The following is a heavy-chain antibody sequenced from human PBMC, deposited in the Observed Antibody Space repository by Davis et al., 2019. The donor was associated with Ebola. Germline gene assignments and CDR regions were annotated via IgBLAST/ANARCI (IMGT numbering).Heavy chain of an antibody. CDR1: GFTFSSYA. CDR3: AKVLGGWYFDV. V-gene: IGHV3-23*01. J-gene: IGHJ2*01. D-gene: IGHD3-3*02. Sequence: PGGSLRLSCAASGFTFSSYAMSWVRQAPGKGLEWVSAISGSGGSTYYADSVKGRFTISRDNSKSTLFLQMHSLRAEDTALYYCAKVLGGWYFDVWGRGTLVTVSS. CDR2: ISGSGGST.